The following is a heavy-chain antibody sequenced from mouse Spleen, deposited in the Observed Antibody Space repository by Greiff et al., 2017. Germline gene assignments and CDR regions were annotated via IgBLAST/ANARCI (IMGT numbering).Heavy chain of an antibody. CDR3: ASDYGSSYFYYFDY. CDR1: GFTFSSYA. V-gene: IGHV5-9-3*01. D-gene: IGHD1-1*01. CDR2: ISSGGSYT. J-gene: IGHJ2*01. Sequence: EVQVVESGGGLVKPGGSLKLSCAASGFTFSSYAMSWVRQTPEKRLEWVATISSGGSYTYYPDSVKGRFTISRDNAKNTLYLQMSSLRSEDTAMYYCASDYGSSYFYYFDYWGQGTTLTVSS.